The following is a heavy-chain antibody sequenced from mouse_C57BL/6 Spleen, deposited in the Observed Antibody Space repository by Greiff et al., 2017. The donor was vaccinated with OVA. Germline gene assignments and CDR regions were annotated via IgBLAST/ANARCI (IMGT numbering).Heavy chain of an antibody. CDR1: GFTFSDYY. J-gene: IGHJ1*03. D-gene: IGHD1-1*01. CDR2: INYDGSST. CDR3: ARVYGSHWYFDV. Sequence: EVKVVESEGGLVQPGSSMKLSCTASGFTFSDYYMAWVRQVPEKGLEWVANINYDGSSTYYLDSLKSRFIISRDNAKNILYLQMSSLKSEDTATYYCARVYGSHWYFDVWGTGTTVTVSS. V-gene: IGHV5-16*01.